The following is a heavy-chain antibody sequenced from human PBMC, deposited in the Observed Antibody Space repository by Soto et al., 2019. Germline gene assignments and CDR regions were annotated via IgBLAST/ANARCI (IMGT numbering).Heavy chain of an antibody. D-gene: IGHD3-22*01. CDR3: AKTAPPYDSQGYYPFDI. CDR2: ISRNSGSI. J-gene: IGHJ3*02. Sequence: EVQLVESGGDLVLPGRSLRLSCTASGFTFDAFAMHWVRQAPGKGLVWVSGISRNSGSIGYADPVKGRFTISRDKAKKSLYLEMNSLKTEDTALYYCAKTAPPYDSQGYYPFDIWGQGTLVSVSS. V-gene: IGHV3-9*01. CDR1: GFTFDAFA.